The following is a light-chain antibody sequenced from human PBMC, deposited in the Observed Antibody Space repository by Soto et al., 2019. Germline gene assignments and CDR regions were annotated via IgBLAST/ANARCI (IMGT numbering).Light chain of an antibody. J-gene: IGKJ1*01. CDR3: KQYNGYSRT. V-gene: IGKV1-5*01. Sequence: DIQMTQSPSTLSASVGDRVTITFGASQSISDSLAWYQQKPGKAPDLLISDVSSLERGVPSRFSGSGSGTEFTLTISSMQPDDFATYYCKQYNGYSRTFGQGTKVDI. CDR1: QSISDS. CDR2: DVS.